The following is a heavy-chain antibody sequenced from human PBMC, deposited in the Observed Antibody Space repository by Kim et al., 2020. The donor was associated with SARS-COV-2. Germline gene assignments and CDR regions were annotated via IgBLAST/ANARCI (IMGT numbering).Heavy chain of an antibody. CDR1: GGSFSGYY. Sequence: SETLSLTCAVYGGSFSGYYWSWIRQPPGKGLEWIGEINHSGSTNYNPSLKSRVTISVDTSKNQFSLKLSSVTAADTAVYYCARAKGYCSGGSCSRLDYWGQGTLVTVSS. J-gene: IGHJ4*02. CDR3: ARAKGYCSGGSCSRLDY. CDR2: INHSGST. V-gene: IGHV4-34*01. D-gene: IGHD2-15*01.